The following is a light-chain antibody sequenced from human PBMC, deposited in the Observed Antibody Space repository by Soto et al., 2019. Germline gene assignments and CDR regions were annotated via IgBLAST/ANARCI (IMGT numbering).Light chain of an antibody. CDR3: CSYTSISTGVL. V-gene: IGLV2-14*01. J-gene: IGLJ2*01. CDR1: SSDVGDYSY. Sequence: SALTQPASVSGSPGQSITISCPGASSDVGDYSYVSWYQHHPGQAPELLIYEVSNRPSGVSHRFSGSKSGNTASLTLSGLQAEDEADYYCCSYTSISTGVLFGGGTKLTVL. CDR2: EVS.